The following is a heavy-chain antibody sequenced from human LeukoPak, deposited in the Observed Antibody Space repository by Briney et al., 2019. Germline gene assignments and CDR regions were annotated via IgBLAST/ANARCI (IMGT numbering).Heavy chain of an antibody. J-gene: IGHJ5*02. CDR2: IHYSGNT. V-gene: IGHV4-59*01. Sequence: SETLSLTCSVTNGSISTTYWSWIRQPPGKGLEWIGNIHYSGNTNYNSSLKSRVTISVDTSKNQFSLKMISVTTADTAVYFCARGGWFHDRWGQGTLVTVSS. CDR1: NGSISTTY. CDR3: ARGGWFHDR. D-gene: IGHD6-19*01.